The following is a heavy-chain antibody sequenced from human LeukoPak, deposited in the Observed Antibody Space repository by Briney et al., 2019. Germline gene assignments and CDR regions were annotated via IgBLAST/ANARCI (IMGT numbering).Heavy chain of an antibody. V-gene: IGHV3-53*01. Sequence: GGSLRLSCAASGFSVSRKYMSWVRQAPGKGLEWVSVIYSGGSTYYADSVKGRFTIPRDNSKNTLYLQMNSLRAEDTAVYYCARWFGELYGWFDPWGQGTLVTVSS. CDR3: ARWFGELYGWFDP. J-gene: IGHJ5*02. CDR2: IYSGGST. D-gene: IGHD3-10*01. CDR1: GFSVSRKY.